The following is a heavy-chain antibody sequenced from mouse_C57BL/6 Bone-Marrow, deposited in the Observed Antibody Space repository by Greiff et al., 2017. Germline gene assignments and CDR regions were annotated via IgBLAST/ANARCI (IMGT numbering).Heavy chain of an antibody. V-gene: IGHV5-9-1*02. CDR2: ISSGGDYI. D-gene: IGHD1-1*02. CDR3: TRVGGYPPWFAY. Sequence: EVQLVESGEGLVKPGGSLKLSCEASGFTFSSYDMYWVRQTPEKRLEWVAYISSGGDYIYYADTVKGRFTISRDNARNTLYLQMSSLTSQDTAMYDCTRVGGYPPWFAYWCQGTRVTVSA. J-gene: IGHJ3*01. CDR1: GFTFSSYD.